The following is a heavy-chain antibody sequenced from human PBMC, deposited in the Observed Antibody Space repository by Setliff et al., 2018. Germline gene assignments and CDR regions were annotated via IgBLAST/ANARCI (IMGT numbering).Heavy chain of an antibody. D-gene: IGHD3-3*01. V-gene: IGHV4-39*07. CDR3: ARDEFWSGYYSAFDY. CDR2: IYYSWST. J-gene: IGHJ4*02. Sequence: NPSETLSLTCTVSGGSISSGKYYWGWIRQPPGKGLEWIGSIYYSWSTYYNPSLKSRVTISVDTSKNQFSLKLSSVTAADTAVYYCARDEFWSGYYSAFDYWGQGTLVTVSS. CDR1: GGSISSGKYY.